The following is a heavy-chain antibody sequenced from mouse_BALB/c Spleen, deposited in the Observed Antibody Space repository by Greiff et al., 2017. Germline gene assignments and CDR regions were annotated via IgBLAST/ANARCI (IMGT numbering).Heavy chain of an antibody. Sequence: QVQLKQSGPQLVRPGASVKISCKASGSSFTSYWLHWVKQRPGQGLEWIGMIDPSDSETRLNQKFKDKATLTVDKSSSTASMQLSSPTSEDSAVYYCARSGGSSFSWFAYWGQGTLVTVAA. CDR3: ARSGGSSFSWFAY. J-gene: IGHJ3*01. CDR2: IDPSDSET. V-gene: IGHV1S126*01. D-gene: IGHD1-1*01. CDR1: GSSFTSYW.